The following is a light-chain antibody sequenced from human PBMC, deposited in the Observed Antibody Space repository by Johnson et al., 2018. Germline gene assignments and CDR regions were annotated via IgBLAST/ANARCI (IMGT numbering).Light chain of an antibody. Sequence: QSVLTQPPSVYAAPGQKVTISCSGSSSNIGNNYVSWYQQLPGTAPKLLIYENNKRPSGLPDRFSGSKSGTSATLGITGLQPGDEADYYCGTGDSSLRAGNVFGTGTKVTVL. CDR2: ENN. V-gene: IGLV1-51*02. J-gene: IGLJ1*01. CDR1: SSNIGNNY. CDR3: GTGDSSLRAGNV.